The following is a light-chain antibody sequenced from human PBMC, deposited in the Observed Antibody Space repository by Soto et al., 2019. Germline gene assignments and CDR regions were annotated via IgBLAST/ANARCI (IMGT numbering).Light chain of an antibody. J-gene: IGKJ4*01. CDR3: QKYNSAPF. CDR1: QGISNY. Sequence: DIPMTQSPSSLSASVGDRVTITCRASQGISNYLAWYQQKPGKVPKPLIYAASTLQSGVPSRFSGSGSGTDFTLTISSLQPEDVATYYCQKYNSAPFFGGGTKVEIK. CDR2: AAS. V-gene: IGKV1-27*01.